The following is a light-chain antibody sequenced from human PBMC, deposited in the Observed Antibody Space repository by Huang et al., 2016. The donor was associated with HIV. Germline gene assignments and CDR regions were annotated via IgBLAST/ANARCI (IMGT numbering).Light chain of an antibody. CDR1: QGIHTY. Sequence: AIHITQSPSSLSASTGDRVTLACRASQGIHTYLAWYQQRLGEAPNLLVYAASALQAGIQSRFSGSGSGTDFNLTISCLQSEDFATYYCQQYYNYPQTFGQGTKIEVK. CDR2: AAS. V-gene: IGKV1-8*01. J-gene: IGKJ1*01. CDR3: QQYYNYPQT.